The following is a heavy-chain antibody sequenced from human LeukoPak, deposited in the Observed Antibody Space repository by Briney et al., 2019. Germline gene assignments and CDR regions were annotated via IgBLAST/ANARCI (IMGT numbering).Heavy chain of an antibody. CDR1: GFTFSSYA. CDR2: ISSNGGST. J-gene: IGHJ4*02. V-gene: IGHV3-64*01. Sequence: GGSLKLSCAASGFTFSSYAMHWVRQAPGKGLEYVSAISSNGGSTYYANSVKGRFTISRDNSKNTLYLQMGSLRAEDMAVYYCARGETPVDYWGQGTLVTVSS. CDR3: ARGETPVDY.